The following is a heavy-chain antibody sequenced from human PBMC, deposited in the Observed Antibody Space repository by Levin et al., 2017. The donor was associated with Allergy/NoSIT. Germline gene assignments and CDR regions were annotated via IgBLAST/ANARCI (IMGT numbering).Heavy chain of an antibody. CDR2: IYSSGST. Sequence: PSETLSLTCTVSGGSISSYYWSWIRQPAGKGLEWIGRIYSSGSTNYNPSLKSRLTMSVDTSKNQFSLKLSSVTAADTAMYYCVRICSGGTCYSLNDAFDRWGQGTMVTVSS. J-gene: IGHJ3*01. V-gene: IGHV4-4*07. CDR3: VRICSGGTCYSLNDAFDR. D-gene: IGHD2-15*01. CDR1: GGSISSYY.